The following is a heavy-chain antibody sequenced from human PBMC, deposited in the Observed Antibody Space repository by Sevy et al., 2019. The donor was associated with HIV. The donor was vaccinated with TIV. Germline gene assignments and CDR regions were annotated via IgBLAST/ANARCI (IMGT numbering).Heavy chain of an antibody. CDR3: ARESSSDWYLDY. J-gene: IGHJ4*02. D-gene: IGHD2-2*01. CDR1: GFILSRYG. Sequence: GGSLRLSCTASGFILSRYGMHWVRQAPGKGLEWMAGIWYDGSNKYYADSVKGRFTISRDNSKNTLTLQMNSLRAEDTAVYYCARESSSDWYLDYWGQGTLVTVSS. V-gene: IGHV3-33*01. CDR2: IWYDGSNK.